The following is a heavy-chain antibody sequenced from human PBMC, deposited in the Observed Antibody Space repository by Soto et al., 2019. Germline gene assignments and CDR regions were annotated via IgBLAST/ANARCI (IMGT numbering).Heavy chain of an antibody. CDR1: GFTFSSYV. CDR3: AKDRYYYDSSGYYRERFYFDS. Sequence: EVQLLESGGGLVQPGGSLRLSCAASGFTFSSYVMNWVRQAPGKGLEWVSTVSGSGGTTYYADSVKGRFTISRDNSKNTLYLQKNSLRAEDTAVYYCAKDRYYYDSSGYYRERFYFDSWGQGTLVTVSS. J-gene: IGHJ4*02. D-gene: IGHD3-22*01. CDR2: VSGSGGTT. V-gene: IGHV3-23*01.